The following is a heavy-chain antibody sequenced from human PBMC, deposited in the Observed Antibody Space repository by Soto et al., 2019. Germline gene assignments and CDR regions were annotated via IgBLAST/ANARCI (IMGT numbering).Heavy chain of an antibody. J-gene: IGHJ6*02. CDR3: ARIITYYDFWSGPTYYYYGMDV. CDR1: GGSISSSSYY. CDR2: IYYSGST. Sequence: WETLSLTCTVPGGSISSSSYYWGWIRQPPGKGLEWIGSIYYSGSTYYNPSLKSRVTISVDTSKNQFSLKLSSVTAADTAVYYCARIITYYDFWSGPTYYYYGMDVWGQGTTVTVSS. D-gene: IGHD3-3*01. V-gene: IGHV4-39*01.